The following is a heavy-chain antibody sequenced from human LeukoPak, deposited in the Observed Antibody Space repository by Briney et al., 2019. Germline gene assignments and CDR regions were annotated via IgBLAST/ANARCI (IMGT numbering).Heavy chain of an antibody. CDR1: GFTFSSYG. Sequence: GRSLRLSCAASGFTFSSYGMHWVRQAPGKGLEWVAVIWYDGSNKYYAASVKGRFTISRDNSKNTLYLEMNSLRAEDTAVYYCARAVDTAMVTFLGYWGQGTLVTVSS. CDR2: IWYDGSNK. V-gene: IGHV3-33*01. CDR3: ARAVDTAMVTFLGY. D-gene: IGHD5-18*01. J-gene: IGHJ4*02.